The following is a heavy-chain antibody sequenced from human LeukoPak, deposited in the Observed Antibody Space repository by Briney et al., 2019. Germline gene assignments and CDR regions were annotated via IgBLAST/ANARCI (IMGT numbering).Heavy chain of an antibody. CDR2: INPNSGGT. CDR1: GYTFTGYY. CDR3: ARSPTVRAVHFDS. Sequence: ASVKVSCKASGYTFTGYYMHWVRQAPGQGLEWMGWINPNSGGTNYAQKFQGRVTMTRDTSISTAYMELSRLRSDDPPVYYCARSPTVRAVHFDSWGQGTLVTVSS. D-gene: IGHD3-10*01. J-gene: IGHJ4*02. V-gene: IGHV1-2*02.